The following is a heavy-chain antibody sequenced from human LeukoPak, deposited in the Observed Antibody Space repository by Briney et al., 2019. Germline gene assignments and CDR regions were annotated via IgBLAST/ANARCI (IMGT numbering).Heavy chain of an antibody. J-gene: IGHJ4*02. CDR2: ISYDGSNK. CDR3: ARDPVLRFLEWLLSGGYFDY. CDR1: GFTFRSYG. D-gene: IGHD3-3*01. V-gene: IGHV3-30*03. Sequence: PGGSLRLSCEASGFTFRSYGMHWVRQAPGKGLEWVAVISYDGSNKYYADSVKGRFTISRDNSKNTLYLQMNSLRAEDTAVYYCARDPVLRFLEWLLSGGYFDYWGQGTLVTVSS.